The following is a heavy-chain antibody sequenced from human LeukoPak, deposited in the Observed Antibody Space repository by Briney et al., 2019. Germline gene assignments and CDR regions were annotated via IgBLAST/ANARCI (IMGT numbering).Heavy chain of an antibody. Sequence: PGGSLRLSCAASGFTFSSYGMHWVRQAPGKGLEWVAVIWCDGSNKYYADSVKGRFTISRDNSKNTLYLQMNSLRAEDTAVYYCARDSLDYYDSSGYHTLDYWGQGTLVTVSS. V-gene: IGHV3-33*01. D-gene: IGHD3-22*01. CDR2: IWCDGSNK. CDR3: ARDSLDYYDSSGYHTLDY. CDR1: GFTFSSYG. J-gene: IGHJ4*02.